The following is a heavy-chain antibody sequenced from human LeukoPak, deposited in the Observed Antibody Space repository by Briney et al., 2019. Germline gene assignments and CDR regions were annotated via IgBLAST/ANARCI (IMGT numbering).Heavy chain of an antibody. D-gene: IGHD3-22*01. CDR3: AKDMGNSSGYYFDY. V-gene: IGHV3-9*01. Sequence: PGRSLRLSCAASGFTFDDYVMHWVRQAPGKGLEWVSGISWHSGSIGYADSVKGRFTISRDNAKTSLCLQMNSLRAEDTALYYCAKDMGNSSGYYFDYWGQGTLVTVSS. CDR2: ISWHSGSI. J-gene: IGHJ4*02. CDR1: GFTFDDYV.